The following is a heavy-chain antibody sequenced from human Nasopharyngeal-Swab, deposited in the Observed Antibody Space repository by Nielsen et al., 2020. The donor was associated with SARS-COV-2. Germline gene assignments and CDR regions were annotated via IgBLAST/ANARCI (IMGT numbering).Heavy chain of an antibody. D-gene: IGHD3-3*01. CDR2: IGRYGTDI. CDR3: ARGTVFGVANGMDV. Sequence: GGSLRPSCAASRFTFRDYSMNWVRQAPGKGLEWVSSIGRYGTDIFHADSVKGRFSVFRDPANKSIYLQMRSLRAEDTAVYYCARGTVFGVANGMDVWGQGTTVTGSS. CDR1: RFTFRDYS. J-gene: IGHJ6*02. V-gene: IGHV3-21*01.